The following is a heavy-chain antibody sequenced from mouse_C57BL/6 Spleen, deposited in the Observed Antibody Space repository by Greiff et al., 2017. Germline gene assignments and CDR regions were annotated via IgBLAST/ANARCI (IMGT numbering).Heavy chain of an antibody. V-gene: IGHV1-64*01. Sequence: QVQLKQPGAELVKPGASVKLSCKASGYTFTSYWMHWVKQRPGQGLEWIGMIHPNSGSTNYNEKFKSKATLTVDKSSSTAYMQLSSLTSEDSAVYYCARYYTDYFDYWGQGTTLTVSS. J-gene: IGHJ2*01. CDR1: GYTFTSYW. CDR2: IHPNSGST. D-gene: IGHD2-12*01. CDR3: ARYYTDYFDY.